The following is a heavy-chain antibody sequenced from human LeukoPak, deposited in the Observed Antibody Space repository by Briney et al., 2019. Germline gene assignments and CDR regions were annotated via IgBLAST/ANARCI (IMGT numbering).Heavy chain of an antibody. D-gene: IGHD2-15*01. V-gene: IGHV1-2*02. J-gene: IGHJ4*02. CDR2: INPNSGGT. CDR1: GYTFTGYY. Sequence: ASVKVSCKASGYTFTGYYMHWVRQAPGQGLEWMGWINPNSGGTNCAQKFQGRVTMTRDTSISTAYMELSRLRSDDTAVYYCARKLGYCSGGSCYLCDYWGQGTLVTVSS. CDR3: ARKLGYCSGGSCYLCDY.